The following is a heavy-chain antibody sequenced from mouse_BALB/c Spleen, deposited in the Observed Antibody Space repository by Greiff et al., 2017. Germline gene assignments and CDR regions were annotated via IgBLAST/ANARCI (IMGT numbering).Heavy chain of an antibody. V-gene: IGHV3-2*02. CDR3: ARERGWIYFDA. D-gene: IGHD2-3*01. CDR1: GYSITSDYA. Sequence: EVKLMESGPGLVTPSQSLSLTCTVTGYSITSDYAWNCLRQFPGNKLEWMGYISYSGSTCYNPSLKSRISITRDTSKNHFFLQLNSVTTEDTATYYCARERGWIYFDAGGAGTTVTVSS. J-gene: IGHJ1*01. CDR2: ISYSGST.